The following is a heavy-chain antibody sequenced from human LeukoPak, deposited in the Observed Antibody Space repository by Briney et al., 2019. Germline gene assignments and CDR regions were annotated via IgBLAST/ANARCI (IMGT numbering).Heavy chain of an antibody. D-gene: IGHD6-19*01. CDR3: ARGIAVAGTSGYSDY. V-gene: IGHV3-66*01. Sequence: GGSLRLSCAASGFTVSSNYMSWVRQAPGKGLEWVSVIYSGGSTYYADSVKGRFTISRDNSKNTLYLQMNSLRAEDTAVYYCARGIAVAGTSGYSDYWGQGTLVTVSS. CDR2: IYSGGST. J-gene: IGHJ4*02. CDR1: GFTVSSNY.